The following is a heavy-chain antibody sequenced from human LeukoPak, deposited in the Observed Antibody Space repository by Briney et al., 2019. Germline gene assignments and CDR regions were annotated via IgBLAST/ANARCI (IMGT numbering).Heavy chain of an antibody. D-gene: IGHD4-23*01. CDR2: IRGGGAGA. V-gene: IGHV3-23*01. J-gene: IGHJ4*02. Sequence: GGSLRLSCAASGFTFTSCAMNWVRQAPGKGLEWVAFIRGGGAGARYADAAKGRFTISRDNSKNTLYLHMNTLRVEDTATYYCAKMDGGNLGDYWGQGTLVTVSS. CDR3: AKMDGGNLGDY. CDR1: GFTFTSCA.